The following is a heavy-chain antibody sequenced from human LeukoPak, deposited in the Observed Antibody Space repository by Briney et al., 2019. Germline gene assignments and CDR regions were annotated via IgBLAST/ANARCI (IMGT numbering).Heavy chain of an antibody. Sequence: PGGSLRLSCAASGFTVSSTYMSWVRQAPGKGLEWVSIISNAGSTYYADSVKARFTISRDNSKNTVFLQINSLRAEDTAVYYCARDRPGGYYGFDYWGQGTLVTVSS. V-gene: IGHV3-53*01. CDR3: ARDRPGGYYGFDY. CDR1: GFTVSSTY. J-gene: IGHJ4*02. D-gene: IGHD3-22*01. CDR2: ISNAGST.